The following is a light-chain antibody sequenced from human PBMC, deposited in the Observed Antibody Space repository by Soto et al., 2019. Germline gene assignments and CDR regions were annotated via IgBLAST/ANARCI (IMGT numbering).Light chain of an antibody. CDR2: AAS. CDR1: QGISSY. Sequence: AIRMTQSPSSPSASTGDRVTITCRASQGISSYLAWYQQKPGKAPKLLIYAASTLQSGVPSRFSGSGSGTDFTLTISCLQSEDFATYYCQQYYSYPCTFGQGTKVDIK. V-gene: IGKV1-8*01. CDR3: QQYYSYPCT. J-gene: IGKJ1*01.